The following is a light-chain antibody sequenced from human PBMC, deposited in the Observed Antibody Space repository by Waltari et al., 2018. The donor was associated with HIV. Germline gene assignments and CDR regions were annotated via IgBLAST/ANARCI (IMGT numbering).Light chain of an antibody. J-gene: IGKJ2*03. CDR1: DSVKNN. Sequence: IVMTQSPASLSVSPGHTVRLSCRASDSVKNNLAWYQQRPGQAPRLLIYGASTRATGVAARFSGSGSGTEFTLTISSLQSEDFAVYYCQQYNRWPPYSFGQGTKLEIK. CDR3: QQYNRWPPYS. CDR2: GAS. V-gene: IGKV3-15*01.